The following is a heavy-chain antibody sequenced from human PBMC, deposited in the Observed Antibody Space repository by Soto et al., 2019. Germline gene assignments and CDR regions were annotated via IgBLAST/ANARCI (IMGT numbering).Heavy chain of an antibody. CDR3: ARAVAVAGLSNWFDP. Sequence: QVQLVQSGAEVKKPGASVKVSCKASGYTFTGYYMHWVRQAPGQGLEWMGWINPNSGGTNYAQKFQGWVTMTRDTSISTAYMELSRLRSDDTAVYYCARAVAVAGLSNWFDPWGQGTLVIVSS. CDR1: GYTFTGYY. J-gene: IGHJ5*02. V-gene: IGHV1-2*04. D-gene: IGHD6-19*01. CDR2: INPNSGGT.